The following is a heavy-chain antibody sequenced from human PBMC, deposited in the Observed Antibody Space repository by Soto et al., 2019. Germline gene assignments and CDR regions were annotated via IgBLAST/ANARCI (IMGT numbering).Heavy chain of an antibody. Sequence: QVQLVQSGAEVKKPGASVKVSCKPSGYTFSSYGINWVRQAPGQGLEWMAWMNAYNGDTNYAQKYQGRVTMTTDTSTSTAYMELRSLRSDDTAVYYCARGGYDSGGYPFPYWGQGTLVTVSS. CDR3: ARGGYDSGGYPFPY. V-gene: IGHV1-18*01. J-gene: IGHJ4*02. D-gene: IGHD3-22*01. CDR1: GYTFSSYG. CDR2: MNAYNGDT.